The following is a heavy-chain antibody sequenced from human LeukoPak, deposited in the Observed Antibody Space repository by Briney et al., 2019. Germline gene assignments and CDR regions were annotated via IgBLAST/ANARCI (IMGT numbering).Heavy chain of an antibody. CDR3: AKSSYYDASGYYREYYFDY. J-gene: IGHJ4*02. D-gene: IGHD3-22*01. CDR2: ISGSGGST. V-gene: IGHV3-23*01. CDR1: RFTFSSYG. Sequence: PGGSLRLSCAASRFTFSSYGMSWVRQAPGKGLEWVSSISGSGGSTYYADSVKGRFTISRDNSKNTLYLQMNSLRDEDTAVYYCAKSSYYDASGYYREYYFDYWSQGTLVTVSS.